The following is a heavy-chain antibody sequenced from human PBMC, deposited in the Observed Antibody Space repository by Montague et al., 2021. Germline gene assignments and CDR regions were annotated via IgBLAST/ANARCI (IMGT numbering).Heavy chain of an antibody. CDR1: GASITSNIYY. CDR3: ARVFSSWYVGWFDH. J-gene: IGHJ5*02. CDR2: IYYSGNS. V-gene: IGHV4-39*07. Sequence: SETLSLTCTVSGASITSNIYYWGWTRQSPGKGLEWIGSIYYSGNSFYQPSLKSRITMAVDTSKNQFSLKLSSVTAADTAIYYCARVFSSWYVGWFDHWGQGTLVTVSS. D-gene: IGHD6-13*01.